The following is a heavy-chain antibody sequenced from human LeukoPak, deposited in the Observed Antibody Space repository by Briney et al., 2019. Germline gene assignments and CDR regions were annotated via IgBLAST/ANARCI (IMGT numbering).Heavy chain of an antibody. CDR1: GFTFSSYS. D-gene: IGHD1-26*01. Sequence: GGSLRLSCAASGFTFSSYSMNLVRQAPGKGLEWVSSISTSSSYIYYADSVKGRFTISRDNARNSLYLQMNSLRAEDTAVYYCARSGRGGAFDIWGHGTMVTVSS. J-gene: IGHJ3*02. V-gene: IGHV3-21*01. CDR3: ARSGRGGAFDI. CDR2: ISTSSSYI.